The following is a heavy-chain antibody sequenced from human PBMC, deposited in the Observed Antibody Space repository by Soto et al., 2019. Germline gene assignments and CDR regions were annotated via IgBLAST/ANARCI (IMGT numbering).Heavy chain of an antibody. CDR2: ISYDGSNK. CDR3: ARDAYIRITIFGVVPDYYYYGMDV. CDR1: GFTFSSYA. D-gene: IGHD3-3*01. V-gene: IGHV3-30-3*01. J-gene: IGHJ6*02. Sequence: TGGSLRLSCAASGFTFSSYAMLWVRQAPGKGLEWVAVISYDGSNKYYADSVKGRFTISRDNSKNTLYLQMNSLRAEDTAVYYCARDAYIRITIFGVVPDYYYYGMDVWGQGTTVTVSS.